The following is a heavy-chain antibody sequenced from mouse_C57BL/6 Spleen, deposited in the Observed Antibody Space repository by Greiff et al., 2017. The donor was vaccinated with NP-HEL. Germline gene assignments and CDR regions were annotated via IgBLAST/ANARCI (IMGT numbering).Heavy chain of an antibody. V-gene: IGHV1-52*01. Sequence: QVQLQQPGAELVRPGSSVKLSCKASGYTFTSYWMHWVKQRPKQGLEWIGNIDPSDSETHYNQKFKDKATLTVDKSSSTAYMQLSSLTSEDSAVYYGARLRTVVGYCDVWGTGTTVTVSS. CDR1: GYTFTSYW. CDR2: IDPSDSET. CDR3: ARLRTVVGYCDV. J-gene: IGHJ1*03. D-gene: IGHD1-1*01.